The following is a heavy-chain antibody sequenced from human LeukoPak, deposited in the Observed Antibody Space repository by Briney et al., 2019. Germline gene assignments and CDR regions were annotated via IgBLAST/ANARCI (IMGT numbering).Heavy chain of an antibody. Sequence: SETLSLTCAVYGGSFSGYYWSWIRQPPGKGLEGIGEINHSGSTNYNPSLKSRVTISVDTSKNQFSLKLSSVTAADTAVYYCAKAPWSPGSDYYMDVWGKGTTVTISS. D-gene: IGHD3-10*01. CDR1: GGSFSGYY. CDR2: INHSGST. CDR3: AKAPWSPGSDYYMDV. V-gene: IGHV4-34*01. J-gene: IGHJ6*03.